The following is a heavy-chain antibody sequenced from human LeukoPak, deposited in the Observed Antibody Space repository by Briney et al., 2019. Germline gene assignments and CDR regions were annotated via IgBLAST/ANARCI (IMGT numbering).Heavy chain of an antibody. J-gene: IGHJ5*02. V-gene: IGHV4-34*01. Sequence: SETLSLTCAVYGGSFSGYYWSWIRQPPGKGLEWLGEINHSGSTNYNPSLKSRVTISVDASKNQFSLKLSSVTAADTAVYYCARGSSTPRWFDPWGQGTLVTVSS. CDR2: INHSGST. CDR3: ARGSSTPRWFDP. CDR1: GGSFSGYY. D-gene: IGHD6-13*01.